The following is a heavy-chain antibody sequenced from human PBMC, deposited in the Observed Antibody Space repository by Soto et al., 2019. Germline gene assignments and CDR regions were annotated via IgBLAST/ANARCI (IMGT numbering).Heavy chain of an antibody. CDR3: ARLPAAGTHFDN. J-gene: IGHJ4*02. CDR1: GGSISTYF. Sequence: SETLSLTCTVSGGSISTYFWSWIRQPPGKGLEWIGYIYYSGSTNYNPSLKSRVIISVDTSKKQFYLKLSSVTAADTAVYLCARLPAAGTHFDNWGQGTLVTVSS. CDR2: IYYSGST. D-gene: IGHD6-13*01. V-gene: IGHV4-59*01.